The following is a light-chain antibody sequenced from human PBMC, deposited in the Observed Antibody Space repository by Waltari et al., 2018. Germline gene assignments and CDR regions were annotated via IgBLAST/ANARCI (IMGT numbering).Light chain of an antibody. V-gene: IGKV3-20*01. Sequence: EIVLTQSPGTLSLSPGERATLPCRASQTVRTTYLPWYQQKPGQAPTLLIYGASRRATGIPDRFSGSGSGTDFSLTISSLEPEDFAVYYCQQYDISPLTFGGGTKVEIK. CDR3: QQYDISPLT. CDR2: GAS. CDR1: QTVRTTY. J-gene: IGKJ4*01.